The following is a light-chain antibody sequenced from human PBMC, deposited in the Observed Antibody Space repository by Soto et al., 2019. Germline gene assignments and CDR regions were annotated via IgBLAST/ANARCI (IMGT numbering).Light chain of an antibody. CDR2: GNS. V-gene: IGLV1-40*01. CDR3: PSYDNSLSVYV. Sequence: SALTQPPSVSGAPGQRVTISCTGSSSNIGAHYDVHWYQQLPGTAPKLLIYGNSNRPSGVPDRFSGSKSGTSASLAITGLQAEDEADYYCPSYDNSLSVYVFGTGTKVTVL. CDR1: SSNIGAHYD. J-gene: IGLJ1*01.